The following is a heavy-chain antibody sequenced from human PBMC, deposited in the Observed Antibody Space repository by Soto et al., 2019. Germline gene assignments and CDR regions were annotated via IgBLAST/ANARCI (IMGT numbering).Heavy chain of an antibody. CDR3: ARESHDILTGPPWVWYFDL. V-gene: IGHV4-34*01. CDR2: INDRGSI. Sequence: VQLQQWGAGPLRPLETLSLTCGVSGGSFSGYYWAWIRQSPGKGLEWVGAINDRGSINYNPSLKSRGSISVDTSKPHSSLTLRSVTAAATAVYYCARESHDILTGPPWVWYFDLWGRGTLVTVSS. CDR1: GGSFSGYY. D-gene: IGHD3-9*01. J-gene: IGHJ2*01.